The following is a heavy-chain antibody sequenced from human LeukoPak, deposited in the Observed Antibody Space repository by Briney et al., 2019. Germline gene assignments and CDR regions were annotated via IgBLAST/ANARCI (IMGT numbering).Heavy chain of an antibody. J-gene: IGHJ4*02. D-gene: IGHD4-23*01. CDR2: INHSGST. Sequence: SETLSLTCAVYGGSFSGYYWSWIRQPPGKGLEWIGEINHSGSTNYNPSLKSRVTISVDTSKNQFSLKLSSVTAADTAVCYCARGPNYGGNALDYWGQGTLVTVSS. V-gene: IGHV4-34*01. CDR1: GGSFSGYY. CDR3: ARGPNYGGNALDY.